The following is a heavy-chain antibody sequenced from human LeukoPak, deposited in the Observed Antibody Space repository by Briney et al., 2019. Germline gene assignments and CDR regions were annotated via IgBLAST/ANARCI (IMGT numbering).Heavy chain of an antibody. J-gene: IGHJ4*02. Sequence: PGGSVRLSCAASGFTFSGSAMHWVRQASGKGLEWVGRIRSKANSYATAYAASVKGRFTISRDDSKNTAYLQMNSLKTEDTAVYDCTRLLAVAGADYWGQGTLVTVSS. CDR2: IRSKANSYAT. V-gene: IGHV3-73*01. CDR3: TRLLAVAGADY. CDR1: GFTFSGSA. D-gene: IGHD6-19*01.